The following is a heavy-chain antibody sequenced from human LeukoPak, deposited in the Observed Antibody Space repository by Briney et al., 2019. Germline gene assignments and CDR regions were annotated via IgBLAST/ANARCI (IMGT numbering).Heavy chain of an antibody. V-gene: IGHV4-59*01. D-gene: IGHD1-1*01. CDR1: GGSISTYY. CDR3: ARGTVQMGMGERYFDN. J-gene: IGHJ4*02. Sequence: PSETLSLTCTVSGGSISTYYWSWIRQPPGKGLEWMGYIYYSGSTNYNPSLKSRITISVDTSRNQFSLSLSSVTAADTAVYYCARGTVQMGMGERYFDNWGQETLVTVSP. CDR2: IYYSGST.